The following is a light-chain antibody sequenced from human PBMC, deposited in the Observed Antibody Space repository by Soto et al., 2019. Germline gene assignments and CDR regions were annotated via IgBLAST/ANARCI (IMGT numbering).Light chain of an antibody. Sequence: ETVMTQSPATLSVSPGERASLSCRASQSVSSNLAGYQQKPGRAPRILIFGASSSAAGVPDRFSGSGSGTDFTLTINSLESEDFAVYFCQQYDSLHLTFGPGTKVDIK. CDR1: QSVSSN. CDR2: GAS. J-gene: IGKJ3*01. CDR3: QQYDSLHLT. V-gene: IGKV3-15*01.